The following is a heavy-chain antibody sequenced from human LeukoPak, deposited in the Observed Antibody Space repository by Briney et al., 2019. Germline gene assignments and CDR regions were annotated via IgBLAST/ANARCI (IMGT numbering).Heavy chain of an antibody. CDR2: ISHRGSA. V-gene: IGHV4-34*01. CDR1: GGSFSDYY. CDR3: ARGLPATVFDS. D-gene: IGHD2-2*01. J-gene: IGHJ4*02. Sequence: SETLSLTCAVYGGSFSDYYWSWIRQPPGKGLEWIGEISHRGSANYYTYLKSGGTMSVGRPKNQFSLKLISVTAADTAVYYCARGLPATVFDSWGQGILVTVSS.